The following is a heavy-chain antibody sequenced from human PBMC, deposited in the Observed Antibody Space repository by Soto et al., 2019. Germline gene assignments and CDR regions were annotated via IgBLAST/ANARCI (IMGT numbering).Heavy chain of an antibody. D-gene: IGHD6-6*01. CDR1: GGSISSSSYY. CDR2: IYYSGST. CDR3: ARNGALIAARPFDY. V-gene: IGHV4-39*01. J-gene: IGHJ4*02. Sequence: SETLSLTCTVSGGSISSSSYYWGWIRQPPGKGLEWIGSIYYSGSTYYNPSLKSRVTISVDTSKNQFSLKLSSVTAADTAVYYCARNGALIAARPFDYWGQGTLVTVSS.